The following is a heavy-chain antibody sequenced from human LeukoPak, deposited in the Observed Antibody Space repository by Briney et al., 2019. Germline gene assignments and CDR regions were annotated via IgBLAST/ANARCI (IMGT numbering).Heavy chain of an antibody. J-gene: IGHJ4*02. V-gene: IGHV3-23*01. Sequence: GGSLRLSCAASGFTFSSYAMSWVRQAPGKGLEWVSAISGSGGSTYYADSVKGRFTISRDNSKNTLYLQMNSLRAEDTAFYYCPKDSCGWPNLFDYWGQGTLVTVSS. D-gene: IGHD2-15*01. CDR2: ISGSGGST. CDR3: PKDSCGWPNLFDY. CDR1: GFTFSSYA.